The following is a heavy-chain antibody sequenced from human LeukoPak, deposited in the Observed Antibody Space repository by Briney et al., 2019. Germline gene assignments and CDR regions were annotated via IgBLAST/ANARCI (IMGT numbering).Heavy chain of an antibody. CDR2: ISAYNGNT. J-gene: IGHJ5*02. CDR1: GYTFTSYG. Sequence: ASVKVSCKASGYTFTSYGISWVRQAPGQGLEWMGWISAYNGNTNYAQKLQGRVTMTTDTSTSTAYMELRSLRSDDTAVYYCARDPPQLALGWSDPWGQGTLVTVSS. D-gene: IGHD6-13*01. CDR3: ARDPPQLALGWSDP. V-gene: IGHV1-18*01.